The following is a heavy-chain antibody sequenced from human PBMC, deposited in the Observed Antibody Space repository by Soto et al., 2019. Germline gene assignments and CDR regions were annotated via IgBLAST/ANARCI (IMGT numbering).Heavy chain of an antibody. D-gene: IGHD3-22*01. CDR3: AKVRYYYDSSGYYLFDY. Sequence: GGSLRLSCAASGFTFSSYAMSWVRQAPGKGLEWVSAISGSGGSTYYADSVKGRFTISRDNSKNTLYLQMNSLRAEDTAVYYCAKVRYYYDSSGYYLFDYWGQGTLVTVYS. CDR1: GFTFSSYA. V-gene: IGHV3-23*01. J-gene: IGHJ4*02. CDR2: ISGSGGST.